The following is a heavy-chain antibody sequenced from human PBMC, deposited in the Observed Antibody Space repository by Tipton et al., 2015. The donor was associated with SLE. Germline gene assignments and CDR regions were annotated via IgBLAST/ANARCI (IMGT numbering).Heavy chain of an antibody. D-gene: IGHD7-27*01. CDR1: GGSIRSYY. V-gene: IGHV4-59*01. J-gene: IGHJ6*03. Sequence: GLAKPSETLSLTCTVSGGSIRSYYWSWIRQPPGKGLEWIGYISYSGNTNYKPSLKSRVTISEDTFKNQFSLELSSVTAADTAVYYCASTTLGIDYYYHYMDVWGKGTTVTVSS. CDR2: ISYSGNT. CDR3: ASTTLGIDYYYHYMDV.